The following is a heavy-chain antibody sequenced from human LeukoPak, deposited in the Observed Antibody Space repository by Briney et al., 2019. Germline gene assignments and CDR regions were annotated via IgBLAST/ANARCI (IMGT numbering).Heavy chain of an antibody. CDR1: GGSISSGSYY. Sequence: ASQTLSLTCTVSGGSISSGSYYWSWIRQPAGKGLEWIGRIYTSGSTNYNPSLKSRVTISVDTSKNQFSLKLSSVTAADTAVYYCASTRPKDAAVDYWGQGNLVTVSS. CDR2: IYTSGST. D-gene: IGHD2-15*01. J-gene: IGHJ4*02. V-gene: IGHV4-61*02. CDR3: ASTRPKDAAVDY.